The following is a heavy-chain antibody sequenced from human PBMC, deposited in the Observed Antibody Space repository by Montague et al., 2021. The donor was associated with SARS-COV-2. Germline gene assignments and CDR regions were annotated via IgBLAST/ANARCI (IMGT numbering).Heavy chain of an antibody. CDR1: GGSTSRNY. Sequence: SETLSLTCTGSGGSTSRNYWSWLRQPPGNGLERIGYIYYRGSTNYNPSLKGRITMSVDTSKNQFSLKVSSVIAADTAVYYCAREGQYNWFDAWGQGKLVTGSS. J-gene: IGHJ5*02. V-gene: IGHV4-59*01. D-gene: IGHD6-19*01. CDR3: AREGQYNWFDA. CDR2: IYYRGST.